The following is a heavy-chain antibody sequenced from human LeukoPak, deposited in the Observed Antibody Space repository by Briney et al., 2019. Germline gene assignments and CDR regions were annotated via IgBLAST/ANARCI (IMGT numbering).Heavy chain of an antibody. D-gene: IGHD4-17*01. V-gene: IGHV3-49*03. Sequence: GGSLRLSCTASGFTFGDYAMSWFRQAPGKGLEWVGFIRSKAYGGTTEYAASVKGRFTISRDDSKSIAYLQMNSLKTEDTAVYYCTRYGQPYYGDYDGYYYYYMDVWGKGTTVTVSS. CDR1: GFTFGDYA. CDR2: IRSKAYGGTT. J-gene: IGHJ6*03. CDR3: TRYGQPYYGDYDGYYYYYMDV.